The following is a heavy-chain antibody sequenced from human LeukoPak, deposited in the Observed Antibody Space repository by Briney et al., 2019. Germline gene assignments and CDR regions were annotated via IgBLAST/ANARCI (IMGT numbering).Heavy chain of an antibody. CDR1: GYSFIRVY. V-gene: IGHV1-46*01. CDR2: INPSGGST. Sequence: AAVNLSCKASGYSFIRVYIHCVRQAPGQGLEWMGVINPSGGSTAYAQQFQGRVTMTRDTSTSTVYMELSSLRAEDTAVYYCARHSLIGSTPFDYCGQEGLLSVSS. J-gene: IGHJ4*02. D-gene: IGHD2-2*03. CDR3: ARHSLIGSTPFDY.